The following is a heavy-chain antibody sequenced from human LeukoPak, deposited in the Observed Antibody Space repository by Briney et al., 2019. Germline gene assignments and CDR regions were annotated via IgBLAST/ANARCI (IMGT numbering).Heavy chain of an antibody. CDR3: ARDDRIFGVVGYYYYGMDV. V-gene: IGHV3-53*01. J-gene: IGHJ6*02. D-gene: IGHD3-3*02. CDR1: GFTVSSNY. CDR2: IYSGGST. Sequence: PGGSLRLSCAASGFTVSSNYMSWVRQAPGKGLEWVSVIYSGGSTYYADSVKGRFTISRDNSKNTLYLQMNSLRDEDTAVYYCARDDRIFGVVGYYYYGMDVWGQGTTVTVSS.